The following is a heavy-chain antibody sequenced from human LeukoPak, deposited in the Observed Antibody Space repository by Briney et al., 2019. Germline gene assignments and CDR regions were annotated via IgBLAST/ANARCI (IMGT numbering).Heavy chain of an antibody. D-gene: IGHD1-26*01. V-gene: IGHV3-23*01. CDR1: GFTFSSYA. CDR3: AREVGTPQAFDI. CDR2: ISGSGGST. J-gene: IGHJ3*02. Sequence: HPGGSLRLSCAASGFTFSSYAMSWVRQSPGKGLEWVSAISGSGGSTYYADSVKGRFTISRDNSKNTLYLQMNSLKAEDTAIYYCAREVGTPQAFDIWGQGTMVTVSS.